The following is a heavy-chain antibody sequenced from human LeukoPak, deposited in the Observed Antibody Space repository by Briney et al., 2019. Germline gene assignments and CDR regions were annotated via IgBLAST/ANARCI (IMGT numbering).Heavy chain of an antibody. Sequence: GGSLRLSCAASGFTFSSYEMNWVRQAPGKGLEWVSYISSIGSTIYYADSVKGRFTISRDNAKNTLYLQMNSLRVEDTAVYYCVCLGLGGLSLDWGQGTLVTVSS. J-gene: IGHJ4*02. CDR2: ISSIGSTI. CDR3: VCLGLGGLSLD. CDR1: GFTFSSYE. D-gene: IGHD3-16*01. V-gene: IGHV3-48*03.